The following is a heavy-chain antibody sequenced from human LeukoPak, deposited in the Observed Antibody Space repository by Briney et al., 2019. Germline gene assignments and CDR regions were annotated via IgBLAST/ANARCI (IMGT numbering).Heavy chain of an antibody. V-gene: IGHV3-30*02. CDR3: AKDLLQQLARD. J-gene: IGHJ4*02. CDR2: IRYDAWSK. Sequence: SGGSLRLSCVASGLTTFNVGMHWVRQAPGKGLERVAFIRYDAWSKYYADSVKGRFTISRDSSMNTLFLQMDGLRPEDTAIYYCAKDLLQQLARDWGQGTLVTVSS. D-gene: IGHD1-1*01. CDR1: GLTTFNVG.